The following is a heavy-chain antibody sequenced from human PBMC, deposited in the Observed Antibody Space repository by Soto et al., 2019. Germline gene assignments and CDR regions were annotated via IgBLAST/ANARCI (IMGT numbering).Heavy chain of an antibody. CDR1: GGSISSYY. CDR3: ERHHEGTTGTTAYNWFDP. D-gene: IGHD1-1*01. CDR2: IYYIGST. V-gene: IGHV4-59*08. Sequence: PSETLSLTCTVSGGSISSYYWSWIRQPPGKGLEWIGYIYYIGSTNYNPSLKSRVTISVDTSKNQFSLKLSSVTAADTAVYYCERHHEGTTGTTAYNWFDPWGQGTLVTVSS. J-gene: IGHJ5*02.